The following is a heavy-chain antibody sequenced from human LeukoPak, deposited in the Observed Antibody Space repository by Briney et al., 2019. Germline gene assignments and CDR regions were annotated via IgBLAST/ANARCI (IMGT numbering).Heavy chain of an antibody. CDR2: ISAYNGNT. CDR3: ATSSSGWYEWDY. CDR1: GYTFTSYG. D-gene: IGHD6-19*01. Sequence: ASVKVSCKASGYTFTSYGISWVRQAPGQGLEWMGWISAYNGNTNYAQKVQGRVTMTTDTSTSTAYMELRSLRSDDTAVYYCATSSSGWYEWDYWGQGTLVTVSS. J-gene: IGHJ4*02. V-gene: IGHV1-18*01.